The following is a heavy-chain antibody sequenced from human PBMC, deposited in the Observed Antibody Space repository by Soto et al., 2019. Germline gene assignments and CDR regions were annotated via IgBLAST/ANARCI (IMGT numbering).Heavy chain of an antibody. CDR1: GGSLSGYY. D-gene: IGHD1-26*01. Sequence: QVQLQQWGAGLLKPSETLSLTCAVYGGSLSGYYWSWIRQPPGKGLEWIGEINHSGSTNYNPSLKSRVTISVDTSKNQFSLKLSSVTAADTAVYYCARGRGVGDYWGQGTLVTVSS. J-gene: IGHJ4*02. CDR3: ARGRGVGDY. CDR2: INHSGST. V-gene: IGHV4-34*01.